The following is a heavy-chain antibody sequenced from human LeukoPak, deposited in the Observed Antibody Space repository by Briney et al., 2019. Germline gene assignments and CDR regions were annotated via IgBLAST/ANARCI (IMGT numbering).Heavy chain of an antibody. J-gene: IGHJ4*02. V-gene: IGHV3-33*06. CDR1: GFTFSSYG. Sequence: GTSLRLFCAASGFTFSSYGMHWVRQAPGKGLEWVAVIWYDGSEKYYADSVKGRFTIARDNSKNTVYLQMDSLRVEDTAVYYCGKTTTGYSSGRYPGWPVDYWGQGTLVTVSS. CDR2: IWYDGSEK. D-gene: IGHD6-19*01. CDR3: GKTTTGYSSGRYPGWPVDY.